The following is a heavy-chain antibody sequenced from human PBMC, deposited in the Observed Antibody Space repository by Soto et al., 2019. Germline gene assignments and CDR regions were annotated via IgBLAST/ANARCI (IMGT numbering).Heavy chain of an antibody. CDR2: ISGSGLST. D-gene: IGHD3-3*01. J-gene: IGHJ6*02. CDR3: AKSESSQILGVVRYGMDV. V-gene: IGHV3-23*01. Sequence: GGSLRLSCAASGFTFSNYAMNWVRQTPEKGLEWVSAISGSGLSTKHADSVTGRFTISRDNSKNTLYLQMHRLRAEDTAVYYCAKSESSQILGVVRYGMDVWGQGTTVTVSS. CDR1: GFTFSNYA.